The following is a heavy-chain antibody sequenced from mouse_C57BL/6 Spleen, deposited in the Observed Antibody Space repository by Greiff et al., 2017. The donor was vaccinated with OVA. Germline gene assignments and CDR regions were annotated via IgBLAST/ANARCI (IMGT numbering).Heavy chain of an antibody. D-gene: IGHD2-2*01. CDR1: GFTFTDYY. CDR2: IRNKANGYTT. V-gene: IGHV7-3*01. CDR3: ASGGYYDAMDY. Sequence: EVKLVESGGGLVQPGGSLSLSCAASGFTFTDYYKSWVRQPPGKALEWLGFIRNKANGYTTEYSASVKGRFTISRDNSQSILYLQMNALRAEDSATYYCASGGYYDAMDYWGQGTSVTVSS. J-gene: IGHJ4*01.